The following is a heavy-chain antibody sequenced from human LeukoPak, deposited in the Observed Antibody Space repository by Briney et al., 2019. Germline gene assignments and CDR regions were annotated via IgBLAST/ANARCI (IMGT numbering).Heavy chain of an antibody. CDR1: GYTFTGNY. CDR3: AGGGTPYNYYGLDV. Sequence: GASVKVSCKASGYTFTGNYIHWERQAPGQGLEWMGWINPNTGDTNYAQNFQGRVTMTRDTSINTVYMELSRLGSDDTALHYCAGGGTPYNYYGLDVWGQGTTVTVSS. V-gene: IGHV1-2*02. J-gene: IGHJ6*02. D-gene: IGHD2-15*01. CDR2: INPNTGDT.